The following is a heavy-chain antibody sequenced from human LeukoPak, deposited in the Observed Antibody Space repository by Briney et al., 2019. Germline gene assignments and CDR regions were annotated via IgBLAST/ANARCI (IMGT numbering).Heavy chain of an antibody. CDR1: GFTFSNAW. Sequence: GGSLRLSCAASGFTFSNAWMSWVRQAPGKGLEWVGRIKSKTGGGTTDYAAPVKGRFTISRDDSKNTLYLQMNSLKTEDTAVYYCTTDASYSSGWYQSYYFDYWGQGTLVTVSS. V-gene: IGHV3-15*01. CDR2: IKSKTGGGTT. D-gene: IGHD6-19*01. CDR3: TTDASYSSGWYQSYYFDY. J-gene: IGHJ4*02.